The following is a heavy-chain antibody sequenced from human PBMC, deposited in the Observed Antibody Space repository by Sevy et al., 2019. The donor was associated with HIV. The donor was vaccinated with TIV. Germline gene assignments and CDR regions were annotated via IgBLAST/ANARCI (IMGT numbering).Heavy chain of an antibody. J-gene: IGHJ6*02. Sequence: ASVKVSCKASGYTFSGYYMHWVRQAPGHGLEWMGRINPNSGGTNYAQKFQGRVTMTRYTSISTAYMELSRLRSDDTAVYYCARKSFLEFYGMDVWGQGTTVTVSS. D-gene: IGHD3-3*01. CDR1: GYTFSGYY. CDR2: INPNSGGT. CDR3: ARKSFLEFYGMDV. V-gene: IGHV1-2*06.